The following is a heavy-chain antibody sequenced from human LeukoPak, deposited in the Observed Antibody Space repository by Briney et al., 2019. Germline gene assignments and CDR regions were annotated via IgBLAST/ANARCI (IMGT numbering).Heavy chain of an antibody. CDR2: ISYDGSNK. J-gene: IGHJ4*02. Sequence: GGSLRLSCAASGFTFSSYGMHWVRQAPGKGLEWVAVISYDGSNKYYADSVKGRFTISRDNSKNTLYLQMNSLRAEDTAVYYCAKDDGSGSYYHFDYWGQGTLVTVSS. D-gene: IGHD3-10*01. CDR1: GFTFSSYG. V-gene: IGHV3-30*18. CDR3: AKDDGSGSYYHFDY.